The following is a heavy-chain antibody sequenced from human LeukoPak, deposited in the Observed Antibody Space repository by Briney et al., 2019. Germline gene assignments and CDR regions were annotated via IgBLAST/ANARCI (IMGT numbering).Heavy chain of an antibody. J-gene: IGHJ3*02. D-gene: IGHD1-26*01. Sequence: PGGSLRLSCAASGFTFSSYAMSWVRQPPGKGLEWIGSIYYSGSTYYNPSLKSRVTISVDTSKNQFSLKLSSVTAADTAVYYCAREWELLFDAFDIWGQGTMVTVSS. V-gene: IGHV4-39*07. CDR1: GFTFSSYA. CDR3: AREWELLFDAFDI. CDR2: IYYSGST.